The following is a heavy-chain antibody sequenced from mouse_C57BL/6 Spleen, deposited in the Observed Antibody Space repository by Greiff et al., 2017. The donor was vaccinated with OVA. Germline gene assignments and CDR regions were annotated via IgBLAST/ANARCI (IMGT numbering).Heavy chain of an antibody. Sequence: QVQLKQSGAELVKPGASVKISCKASGYAFSSYWMNWVKQRPGKGLEWIGQIYPGDGDTNYNGKFKGKATLTADKSSSTAYMQLSSLTSEDSAVYFCARREDYDYDGFAYWGQGTLVTVSA. V-gene: IGHV1-80*01. CDR3: ARREDYDYDGFAY. CDR1: GYAFSSYW. J-gene: IGHJ3*01. CDR2: IYPGDGDT. D-gene: IGHD2-4*01.